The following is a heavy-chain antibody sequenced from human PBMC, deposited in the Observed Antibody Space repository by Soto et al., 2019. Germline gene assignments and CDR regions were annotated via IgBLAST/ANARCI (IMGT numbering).Heavy chain of an antibody. CDR1: GFTFSSYS. CDR2: ISSSSSYI. CDR3: PRVVDTANHRFDH. D-gene: IGHD2-2*02. V-gene: IGHV3-21*01. J-gene: IGHJ5*02. Sequence: GGSLRLSCAASGFTFSSYSMNWVRQASGKGLEWVSSISSSSSYIYYADSVKGRFTISRDNARNSLSLQMNSLRAEDTAVYYCPRVVDTANHRFDHWRQGTLVTVSS.